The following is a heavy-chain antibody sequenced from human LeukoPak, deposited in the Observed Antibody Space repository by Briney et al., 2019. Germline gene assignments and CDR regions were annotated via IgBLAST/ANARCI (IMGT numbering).Heavy chain of an antibody. CDR2: IKRDGSEK. J-gene: IGHJ4*02. D-gene: IGHD6-13*01. Sequence: GGSLRLSCAASGFTFSSYWMSWVRQAPGKGLEWVAKIKRDGSEKRYVDSVKGRFTISRDNAKNSLYLQINSLRAEDTAVYYCARVAKAAAAWDYWGQGTLVTVSS. CDR1: GFTFSSYW. V-gene: IGHV3-7*01. CDR3: ARVAKAAAAWDY.